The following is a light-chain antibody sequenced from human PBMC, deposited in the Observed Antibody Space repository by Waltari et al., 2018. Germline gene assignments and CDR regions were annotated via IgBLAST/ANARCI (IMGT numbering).Light chain of an antibody. Sequence: AIRMTPSPSSFSASTGARVPITCRASQGISSYLAWYQQKPGRVPKLLMSAASTLHSGVPSRFTGSGSGTDFTLTINCLQSDDFATYYCQQYYTYPRTFGQGTKVEIK. CDR1: QGISSY. J-gene: IGKJ1*01. CDR3: QQYYTYPRT. CDR2: AAS. V-gene: IGKV1-8*01.